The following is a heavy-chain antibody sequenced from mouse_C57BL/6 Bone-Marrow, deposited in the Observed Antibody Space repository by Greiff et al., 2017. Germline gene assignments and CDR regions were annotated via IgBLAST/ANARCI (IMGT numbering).Heavy chain of an antibody. J-gene: IGHJ4*01. CDR1: GYTFTDYE. CDR2: IDPETGGT. V-gene: IGHV1-15*01. D-gene: IGHD2-1*01. Sequence: QVQLQQSGAELVRPGASVTLSCKASGYTFTDYEMHWVKQTPVHGLEWIGAIDPETGGTAYNQKFKGKAILTADKSSSTAYMELSSLTSEDSAVYYCTIYYGKGDYAMDYWGQGTSVTVSS. CDR3: TIYYGKGDYAMDY.